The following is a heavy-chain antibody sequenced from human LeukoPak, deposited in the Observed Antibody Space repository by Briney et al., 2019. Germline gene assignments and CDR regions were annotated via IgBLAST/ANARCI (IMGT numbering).Heavy chain of an antibody. CDR1: GFTFSSYS. Sequence: GGSLRLSCAASGFTFSSYSMTWVRQAPGKGLEWVSSISGSSSYIYYADSVKGRFTISRDNAKNSLYLQMNSLRAEDTAVYYCARDLIIWGASLLGAFDIWGQGTMVTVSS. CDR3: ARDLIIWGASLLGAFDI. CDR2: ISGSSSYI. D-gene: IGHD3-16*01. J-gene: IGHJ3*02. V-gene: IGHV3-21*01.